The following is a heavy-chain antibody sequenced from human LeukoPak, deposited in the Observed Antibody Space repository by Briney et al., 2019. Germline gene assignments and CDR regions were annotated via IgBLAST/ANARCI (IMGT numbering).Heavy chain of an antibody. CDR1: GYSLSSYS. CDR2: IYYSGST. J-gene: IGHJ4*02. V-gene: IGHV4-59*12. Sequence: SETLSLTCTVSGYSLSSYSWSWVRQPPGRGLEWIGYIYYSGSTTYNPSLKSRVTISLDTSKNQFSLKLSSVTAADTAVYYCAGDYGSGSYRFDYWGQGTLVTVSS. D-gene: IGHD3-10*01. CDR3: AGDYGSGSYRFDY.